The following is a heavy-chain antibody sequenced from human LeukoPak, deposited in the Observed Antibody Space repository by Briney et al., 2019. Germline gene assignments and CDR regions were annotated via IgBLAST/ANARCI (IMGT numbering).Heavy chain of an antibody. CDR2: TIPIFGTA. D-gene: IGHD2-2*01. J-gene: IGHJ4*02. CDR1: GGTFSSYA. V-gene: IGHV1-69*06. CDR3: ASLYCSSTSCPNDY. Sequence: ASVKVSCKASGGTFSSYAISWVRQAPGQGLEWMGGTIPIFGTANYAQKFQGRVTITADKSTSTAYMELSSLRSEDTAVYYCASLYCSSTSCPNDYWGQGTLVTVSS.